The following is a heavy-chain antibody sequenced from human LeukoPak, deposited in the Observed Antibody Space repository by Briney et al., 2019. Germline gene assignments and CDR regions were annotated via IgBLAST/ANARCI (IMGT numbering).Heavy chain of an antibody. CDR2: ISSSSSYI. CDR1: GFTFSSYS. V-gene: IGHV3-21*01. CDR3: ASVPPAKYYYDSSGFPQAFDI. J-gene: IGHJ3*02. Sequence: PGRSLRLSCAASGFTFSSYSMNWVRQAPGKGLEWVSSISSSSSYIYHADSVKGRFTISRDNAKNSLYLQMNSLRAEDTAVYYCASVPPAKYYYDSSGFPQAFDIWGQGTMVTVSS. D-gene: IGHD3-22*01.